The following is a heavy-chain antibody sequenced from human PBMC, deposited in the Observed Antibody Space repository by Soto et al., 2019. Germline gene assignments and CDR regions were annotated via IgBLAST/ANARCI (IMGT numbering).Heavy chain of an antibody. D-gene: IGHD4-17*01. CDR1: GGSFSGYY. V-gene: IGHV4-34*01. Sequence: SETLSITCAVYGGSFSGYYWSWIRQPPGKGLEWIGEINHSGSTNYNPSLKSRVTISVDTSKNQFSLKLSSVTAADTAVYYCVFYDYGDRRYLYSFRARRSSDL. CDR3: VFYDYGDRRYLYSFRARRSSDL. J-gene: IGHJ2*01. CDR2: INHSGST.